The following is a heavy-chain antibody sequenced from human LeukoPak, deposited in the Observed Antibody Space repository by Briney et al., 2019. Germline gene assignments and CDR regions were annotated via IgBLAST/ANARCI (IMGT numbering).Heavy chain of an antibody. V-gene: IGHV1-69*13. J-gene: IGHJ6*02. D-gene: IGHD3-16*02. Sequence: SVKVSCKASGGTFSSYAISWVRQAPGQGLEWMGGIIPIFGTANYAQKFQGRVTITADESTSTAYMELSSLRSEDTAVYYCARGDDYVWGGYRRNYGMDVWGQGTTVTVSS. CDR2: IIPIFGTA. CDR1: GGTFSSYA. CDR3: ARGDDYVWGGYRRNYGMDV.